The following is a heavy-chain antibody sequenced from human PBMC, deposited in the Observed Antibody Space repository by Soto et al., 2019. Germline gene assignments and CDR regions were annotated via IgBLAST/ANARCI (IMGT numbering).Heavy chain of an antibody. Sequence: LSLTCSVSGGSVRSGSYYWTWIRQPPGKGLEWIGYIYQSGTTNYNASLKSRVTISIDTSKNQFFLKLNSVTAADTAVYYCARDSSGRHDYWGQGTLVTVSS. D-gene: IGHD3-22*01. J-gene: IGHJ4*02. V-gene: IGHV4-61*01. CDR3: ARDSSGRHDY. CDR2: IYQSGTT. CDR1: GGSVRSGSYY.